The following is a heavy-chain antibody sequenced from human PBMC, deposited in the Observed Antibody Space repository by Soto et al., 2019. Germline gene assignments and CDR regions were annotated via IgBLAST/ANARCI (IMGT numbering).Heavy chain of an antibody. CDR2: VYYNGSA. Sequence: VQLEESGPGLVKPSETLSLNCIVSGGSLSTYLWSWIRQPPGKGLEWIGAVYYNGSANYNPSLKSRVSISVDTSKNHLSLTLRSATAADTAVYYCARSFFPWGRGTLVTVSS. CDR1: GGSLSTYL. J-gene: IGHJ5*02. V-gene: IGHV4-59*01. CDR3: ARSFFP.